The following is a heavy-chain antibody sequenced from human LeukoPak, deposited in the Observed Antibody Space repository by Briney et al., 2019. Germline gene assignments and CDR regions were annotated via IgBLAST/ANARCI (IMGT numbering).Heavy chain of an antibody. CDR2: ISSSSSTI. CDR1: GFTFRSYS. J-gene: IGHJ4*02. D-gene: IGHD3-10*01. CDR3: ARNGIWFGELYYDY. V-gene: IGHV3-48*01. Sequence: GGSLRLSCAASGFTFRSYSMHWIRQAPGQGLEWVSYISSSSSTIYYADSVKGRFTISRDNAKNSLYLQMNSLRAEDTAVYYCARNGIWFGELYYDYWGQGTLVTVSS.